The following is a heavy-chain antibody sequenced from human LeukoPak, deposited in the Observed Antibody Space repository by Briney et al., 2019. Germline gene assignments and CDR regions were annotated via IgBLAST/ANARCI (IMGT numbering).Heavy chain of an antibody. V-gene: IGHV3-30*18. CDR3: AKESSTYYYDSSGYVY. Sequence: PGRSLRLSCAASGFTFSSYGMHWVRQAPGKGLEWVAVISYDGSNKYYADSVKGRFTISRDNSKNTLYLQMNSLRAEDTAVYYCAKESSTYYYDSSGYVYRGQGTLVTVSS. J-gene: IGHJ4*02. D-gene: IGHD3-22*01. CDR2: ISYDGSNK. CDR1: GFTFSSYG.